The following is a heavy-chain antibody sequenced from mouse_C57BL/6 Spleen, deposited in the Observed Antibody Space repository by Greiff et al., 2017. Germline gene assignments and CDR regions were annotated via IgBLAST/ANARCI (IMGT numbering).Heavy chain of an antibody. CDR2: IYPGDGDT. J-gene: IGHJ2*01. V-gene: IGHV1-82*01. CDR3: ARSGDYVGY. D-gene: IGHD3-1*01. CDR1: GYAFSSSW. Sequence: VQLQQSGPELVKPGASVKISCKASGYAFSSSWMNWVKQRPGKGLEWIGRIYPGDGDTNYNGKFKGKATLTADKSSSTAYMQLSSLTSEDSAVYFCARSGDYVGYWGQGTTLTVSS.